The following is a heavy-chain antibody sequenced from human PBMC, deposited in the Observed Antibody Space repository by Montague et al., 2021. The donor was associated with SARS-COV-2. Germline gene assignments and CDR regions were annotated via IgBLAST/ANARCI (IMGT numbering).Heavy chain of an antibody. V-gene: IGHV4-34*01. J-gene: IGHJ6*02. Sequence: SETLSLTCDVNGTSFTDNYWTWLRQSPGGGLEWIGEIHHGGDTNYNPSLRSRVTISIDTSKPQSSLRLYSMTAADTAVYYCARGVRVANRPDRFSYVLDVWGRGTAVIVTS. CDR3: ARGVRVANRPDRFSYVLDV. CDR2: IHHGGDT. D-gene: IGHD3-3*01. CDR1: GTSFTDNY.